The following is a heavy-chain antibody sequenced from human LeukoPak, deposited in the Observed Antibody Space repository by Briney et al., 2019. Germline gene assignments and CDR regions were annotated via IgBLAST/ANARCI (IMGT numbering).Heavy chain of an antibody. Sequence: ASVKVSCKVSGYTLTELSMHWVRQAPGKGLEWMGGFDPEDGETIYAQKFQGRVTMTEDTSTDTAYMELSSLRSEDTAVYYCATVGYDSSGYYYGAGAFDIWGQGTMVTVSS. CDR2: FDPEDGET. V-gene: IGHV1-24*01. D-gene: IGHD3-22*01. CDR3: ATVGYDSSGYYYGAGAFDI. J-gene: IGHJ3*02. CDR1: GYTLTELS.